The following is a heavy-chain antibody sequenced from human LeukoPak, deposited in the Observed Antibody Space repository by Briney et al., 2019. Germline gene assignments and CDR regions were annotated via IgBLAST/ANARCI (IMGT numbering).Heavy chain of an antibody. CDR2: INPSGGST. CDR3: ARVRTKNYYDSSGIGD. J-gene: IGHJ4*02. CDR1: GYTFTSYY. V-gene: IGHV1-46*01. Sequence: ASVRVSCKASGYTFTSYYMHWVRQAPGQGLEWMGIINPSGGSTSYAQKFQGRVTMTRDTSTSTVYMELSSLRSEDTAVYYCARVRTKNYYDSSGIGDWGQGTLVTVSS. D-gene: IGHD3-22*01.